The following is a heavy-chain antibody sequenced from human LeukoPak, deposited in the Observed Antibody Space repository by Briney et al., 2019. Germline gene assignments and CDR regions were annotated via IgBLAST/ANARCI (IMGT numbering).Heavy chain of an antibody. CDR3: ARDYVWGSYRYPVDY. D-gene: IGHD3-16*02. Sequence: ASVKVSCKASGYTFTSYGISWVRQAPGQGLEWMGWISAYNGNTNYAQKLQGRVTMTTDTSTSTAYMELRSLRSDDTAVYCCARDYVWGSYRYPVDYWGQGTLVTVSS. CDR2: ISAYNGNT. J-gene: IGHJ4*02. CDR1: GYTFTSYG. V-gene: IGHV1-18*01.